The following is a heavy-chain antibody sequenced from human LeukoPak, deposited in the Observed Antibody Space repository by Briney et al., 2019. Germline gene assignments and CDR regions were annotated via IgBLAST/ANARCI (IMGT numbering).Heavy chain of an antibody. CDR3: ARHDLTTRHWFDP. Sequence: SETLSLTCTVSGDSISSGNYYWSWIRQPPGKGLEWIGSVYYSGYNYYNPSLESRVTISVDTSKNQFSLKLNSLTAADTTVYYCARHDLTTRHWFDPWGQGTLVTVSS. V-gene: IGHV4-39*01. CDR1: GDSISSGNYY. CDR2: VYYSGYN. J-gene: IGHJ5*02. D-gene: IGHD1-1*01.